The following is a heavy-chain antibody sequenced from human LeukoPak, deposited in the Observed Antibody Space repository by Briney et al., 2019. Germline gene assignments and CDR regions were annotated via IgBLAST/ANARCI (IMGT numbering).Heavy chain of an antibody. Sequence: PGGSLRLSCAASGITFSKVWMSWVRQAPGKGLEWVGRIKRKTDGGTTDYAAPVKGRFTISRDNSKNTLYLQMNSLRAEDTAVYYCAKYLTARGPPYALDVWGQGTTVTVSS. V-gene: IGHV3-15*01. J-gene: IGHJ6*02. D-gene: IGHD1-14*01. CDR2: IKRKTDGGTT. CDR1: GITFSKVW. CDR3: AKYLTARGPPYALDV.